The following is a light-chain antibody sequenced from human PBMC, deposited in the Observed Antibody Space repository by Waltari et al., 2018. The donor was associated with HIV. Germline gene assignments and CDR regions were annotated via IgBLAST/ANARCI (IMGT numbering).Light chain of an antibody. Sequence: PSALSASLGKRVTITCRSSQNIENYVNWYQQKPGKAPKLLIYAATTLHSGVPSRFSGSGSGTEFTLSVASLEREDAATYFCQQSYSTPPYTFGQGTKVQI. V-gene: IGKV1-39*01. CDR2: AAT. J-gene: IGKJ2*01. CDR1: QNIENY. CDR3: QQSYSTPPYT.